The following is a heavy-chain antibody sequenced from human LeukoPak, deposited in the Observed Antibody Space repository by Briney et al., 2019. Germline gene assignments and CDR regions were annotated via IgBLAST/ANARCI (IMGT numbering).Heavy chain of an antibody. D-gene: IGHD5-18*01. CDR1: GFTFSDYY. Sequence: PGGSLRLSCAASGFTFSDYYMSWLRQAPGKGLEWVSYISSSGSTIYYADSVKGRFTISRDNAKNSLYLQMNSLRAEDTAVYYCARETYSYGSTTFDYWGQGTLVTVSS. CDR2: ISSSGSTI. J-gene: IGHJ4*02. CDR3: ARETYSYGSTTFDY. V-gene: IGHV3-11*04.